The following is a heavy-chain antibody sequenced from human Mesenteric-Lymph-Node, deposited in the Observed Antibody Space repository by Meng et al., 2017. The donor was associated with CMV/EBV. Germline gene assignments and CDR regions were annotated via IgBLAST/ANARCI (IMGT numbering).Heavy chain of an antibody. V-gene: IGHV3-74*01. J-gene: IGHJ5*02. D-gene: IGHD1-14*01. CDR1: GFDYGAYW. CDR3: AKGPSGPSPRNNWFGP. CDR2: INHDGSHT. Sequence: GGSLRLSCAASGFDYGAYWMHWARQAPGKGPVWVSRINHDGSHTWYADSVKGRFTISRDNPKNTLFLQMNSLRAEDTAFYYCAKGPSGPSPRNNWFGPWGQGTLVTVSS.